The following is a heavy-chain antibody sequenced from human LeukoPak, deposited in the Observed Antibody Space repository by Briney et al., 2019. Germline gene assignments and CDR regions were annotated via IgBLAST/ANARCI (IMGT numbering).Heavy chain of an antibody. Sequence: GGSLRLSCSASGFTFGDFAMTWFRQAPGKGLEWVGFIRSKTFGETTEYAASVKGRFTISRDDSKSIAYLQMNSLRPEDTALYYCAKEGDYYGSGSHRDAFDMWGQGTMVTVSS. J-gene: IGHJ3*02. V-gene: IGHV3-49*03. D-gene: IGHD3-10*01. CDR2: IRSKTFGETT. CDR3: AKEGDYYGSGSHRDAFDM. CDR1: GFTFGDFA.